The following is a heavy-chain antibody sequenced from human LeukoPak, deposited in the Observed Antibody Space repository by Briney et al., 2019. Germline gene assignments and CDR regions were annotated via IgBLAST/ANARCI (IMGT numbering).Heavy chain of an antibody. D-gene: IGHD2-2*01. CDR1: GFTFSSYG. Sequence: PGGSLRLSCAASGFTFSSYGMHWVRQAPGKGLEWVAVISYDGSNKYYADSVKGRFTISRDNSKNMLYLQMNSLRAEDTAVYYCAKDQACSSTSCWGYYYYYYGMDVWGQGTTVTVSS. V-gene: IGHV3-30*18. CDR3: AKDQACSSTSCWGYYYYYYGMDV. J-gene: IGHJ6*02. CDR2: ISYDGSNK.